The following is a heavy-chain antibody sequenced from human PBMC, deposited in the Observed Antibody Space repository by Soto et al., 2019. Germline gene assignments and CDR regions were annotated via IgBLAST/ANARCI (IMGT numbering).Heavy chain of an antibody. CDR2: VYYTGST. CDR1: GGSISGSC. Sequence: SETLSLTCSVSGGSISGSCWSWIRQSPGKGLEWLGYVYYTGSTNYSPSLRSRVSISVDTSKNEFSLRLSCVTAADTAVYFCARSVAVPGAHIDYWGQGTQVTVSS. J-gene: IGHJ4*02. D-gene: IGHD6-19*01. V-gene: IGHV4-59*01. CDR3: ARSVAVPGAHIDY.